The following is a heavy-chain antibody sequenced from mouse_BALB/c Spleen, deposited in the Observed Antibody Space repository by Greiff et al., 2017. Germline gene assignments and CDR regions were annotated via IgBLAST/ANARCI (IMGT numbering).Heavy chain of an antibody. CDR1: GFTFTDYY. Sequence: EVMLVESGGGLVQPGGSLRLSCATSGFTFTDYYMSWVRQPPGKALEWLGFIRNKANGYTTEYSASVKGRFTISRDNSQSILYLQMNTLRAEDSATYYCARETTVVADYWGQGTTLTVSS. V-gene: IGHV7-3*02. J-gene: IGHJ2*01. CDR3: ARETTVVADY. D-gene: IGHD1-1*01. CDR2: IRNKANGYTT.